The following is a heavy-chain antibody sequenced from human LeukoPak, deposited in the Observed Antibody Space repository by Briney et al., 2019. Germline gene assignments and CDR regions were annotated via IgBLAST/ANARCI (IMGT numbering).Heavy chain of an antibody. V-gene: IGHV3-30*04. Sequence: GRSLRLSCAASGFTFSSYAMHWVRQAPGKGLEWVAVISYDGSNKYYADSVKGRFTICRDNSKNTLYLQMNSLRAEDTAVYYCARDYSTYYYYYYGMDVWGQGTTVTVSS. CDR2: ISYDGSNK. D-gene: IGHD4-11*01. J-gene: IGHJ6*02. CDR3: ARDYSTYYYYYYGMDV. CDR1: GFTFSSYA.